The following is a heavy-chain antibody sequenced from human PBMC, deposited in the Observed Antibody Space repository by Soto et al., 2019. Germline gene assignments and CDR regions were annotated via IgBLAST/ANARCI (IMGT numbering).Heavy chain of an antibody. CDR2: TSGGYT. J-gene: IGHJ6*02. CDR1: GCTFSTYG. CDR3: AKAMALDPATTVYDMHV. D-gene: IGHD4-4*01. Sequence: EMQLLESGGCVIQPGGSLRRSCVASGCTFSTYGKSWVRQAPGKGLEWVSSTSGGYTYYADCVRGRFTISSDKSKNTVYLQRNSLRAGDTALYYCAKAMALDPATTVYDMHVWGQGTMVTVSS. V-gene: IGHV3-23*01.